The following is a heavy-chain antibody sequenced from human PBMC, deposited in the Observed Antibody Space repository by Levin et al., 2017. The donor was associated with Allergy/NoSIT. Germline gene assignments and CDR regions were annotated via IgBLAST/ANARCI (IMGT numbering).Heavy chain of an antibody. CDR1: GFTSSNYW. V-gene: IGHV3-74*01. CDR3: ARGGCSSTSCLDN. Sequence: GESLKISCAASGFTSSNYWMHWVRQAPGKGLVWVSHINSDGSNTNYADSVKGRFTISRDNAKNTLYLQMNSLRDEDTAVYYCARGGCSSTSCLDNWGQGTLVTVSP. J-gene: IGHJ4*02. D-gene: IGHD2-2*01. CDR2: INSDGSNT.